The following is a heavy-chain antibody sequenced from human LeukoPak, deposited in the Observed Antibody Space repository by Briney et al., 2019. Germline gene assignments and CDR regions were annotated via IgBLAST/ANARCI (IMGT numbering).Heavy chain of an antibody. CDR2: ISSSSSTI. V-gene: IGHV3-48*01. Sequence: GGSLRLSCAASGFTFSSYSMNWVRQAPGTGLEWVSYISSSSSTIYYADSVKGRFTISRDNAKNSLYLQMNSLRAEDTAVYYCARDLFGPLDYWGKGTLVTVSS. D-gene: IGHD2-21*01. J-gene: IGHJ4*02. CDR3: ARDLFGPLDY. CDR1: GFTFSSYS.